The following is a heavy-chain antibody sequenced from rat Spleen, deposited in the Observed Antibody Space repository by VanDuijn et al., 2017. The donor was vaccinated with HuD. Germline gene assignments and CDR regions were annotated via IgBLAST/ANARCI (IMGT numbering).Heavy chain of an antibody. CDR1: GISFTDYS. J-gene: IGHJ4*01. D-gene: IGHD5-1*01. V-gene: IGHV2S63*01. Sequence: EVQVKESGPGLVQPSQTLSLTCTVSGISFTDYSVHWVRQPPGKGLEWMGVMWRSGSTEYNSGLKSRLSISRDTSKSKVFLKMNSLQTEDTAIYHCTRAPGKGYVMDAWGQGTAVTVSS. CDR2: MWRSGST. CDR3: TRAPGKGYVMDA.